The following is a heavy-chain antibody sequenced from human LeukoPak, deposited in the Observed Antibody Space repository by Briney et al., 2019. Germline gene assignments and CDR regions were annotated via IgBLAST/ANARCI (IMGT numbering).Heavy chain of an antibody. J-gene: IGHJ4*02. D-gene: IGHD6-13*01. V-gene: IGHV3-21*01. Sequence: GGSLRLSCAASGFAFSSYSMNWVRQAPGKGLEWVSSISSSSSYIYYADSVKGRFTISRDNAKNSLYLQMNSLRAEDTAVYYCARDPFSAGYSSSWYDYWGQGTLVTVSS. CDR3: ARDPFSAGYSSSWYDY. CDR2: ISSSSSYI. CDR1: GFAFSSYS.